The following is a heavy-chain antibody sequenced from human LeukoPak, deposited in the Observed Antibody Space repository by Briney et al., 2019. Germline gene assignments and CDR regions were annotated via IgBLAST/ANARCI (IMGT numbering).Heavy chain of an antibody. CDR1: GFTFDDYT. V-gene: IGHV3-43*01. D-gene: IGHD2-2*01. Sequence: PGGSLRLSCAASGFTFDDYTMHWVRQAPGKGLEWVSLISWDGGSTYYADSVKGRFTISRDNCKNSLYLQMNSLRTEDTALYYCAKDAKGVVPAAASYFDYWGQGTLVTVSS. CDR2: ISWDGGST. CDR3: AKDAKGVVPAAASYFDY. J-gene: IGHJ4*02.